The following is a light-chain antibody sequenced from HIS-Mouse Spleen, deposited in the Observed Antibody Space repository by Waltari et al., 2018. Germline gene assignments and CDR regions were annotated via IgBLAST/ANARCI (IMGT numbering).Light chain of an antibody. CDR3: QQYYSTPRT. J-gene: IGKJ1*01. Sequence: DIVMTQSPDSLAVSLGERATINRKSSQSVLYSSNNKNYLAWYQQNPGQPPKLPIYWASTRESGVPDRFSGSGSGTDFTLTISSLQAEDVAVYYCQQYYSTPRTFGQGTKVEIK. V-gene: IGKV4-1*01. CDR1: QSVLYSSNNKNY. CDR2: WAS.